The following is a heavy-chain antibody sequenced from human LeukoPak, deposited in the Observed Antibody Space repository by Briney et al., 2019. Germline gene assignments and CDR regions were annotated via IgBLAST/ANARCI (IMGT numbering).Heavy chain of an antibody. V-gene: IGHV3-53*01. CDR3: AKASVWTMVRVVSYFDE. Sequence: GGSLRLSCAASGFTFSSNYMTWVRQAPGKGLEWVSIIYSGGSAYYTDSVKGRFTISRYNSKNTLYLQMNSLRAEDTAVYYCAKASVWTMVRVVSYFDEWGQGIQVTVSS. D-gene: IGHD3-10*01. CDR2: IYSGGSA. J-gene: IGHJ4*02. CDR1: GFTFSSNY.